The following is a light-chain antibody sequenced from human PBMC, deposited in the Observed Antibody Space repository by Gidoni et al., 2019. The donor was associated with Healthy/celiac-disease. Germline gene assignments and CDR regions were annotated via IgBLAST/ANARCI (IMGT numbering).Light chain of an antibody. CDR2: ASS. CDR1: QGISSY. CDR3: QQLNSYPLVYT. Sequence: DIQLTQSPSFLSASVGDRVNITCWASQGISSYLAWYQQKPGKAPKLLIYASSTLQSGVPSRFSGSGSGTEFTLTISSLQPEDFATYYCQQLNSYPLVYTFXXXTKLEIK. V-gene: IGKV1-9*01. J-gene: IGKJ2*01.